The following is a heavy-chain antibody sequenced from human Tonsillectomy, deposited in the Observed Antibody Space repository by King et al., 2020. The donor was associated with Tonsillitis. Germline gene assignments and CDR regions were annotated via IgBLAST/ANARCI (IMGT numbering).Heavy chain of an antibody. CDR1: GYTFTNYG. CDR2: ISAYNGDT. J-gene: IGHJ3*02. CDR3: AYSGGYHDAFDI. D-gene: IGHD1-26*01. Sequence: QLVQSGAEVKKPGASVKVSCKASGYTFTNYGIHWVRQAPGQGLEWMGWISAYNGDTNFAQKVQGRVTMTTDTSTKTAYMELKSLRSDDTAVYYCAYSGGYHDAFDIWGRGTMVTVSS. V-gene: IGHV1-18*04.